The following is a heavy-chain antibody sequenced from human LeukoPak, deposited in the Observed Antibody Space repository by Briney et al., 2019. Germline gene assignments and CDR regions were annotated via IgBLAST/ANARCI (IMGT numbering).Heavy chain of an antibody. CDR3: ARDLGVGVNRAFDI. CDR2: ISVYNGNT. V-gene: IGHV1-18*01. Sequence: ASVKVSCNASGYTFTSYGISWVRQAPGQGLEWMGWISVYNGNTNYAQKLQGRVTMTTDTSTNTVYMELRSLRSDDTAVYYCARDLGVGVNRAFDIWGQGTMVAVSS. D-gene: IGHD1-14*01. J-gene: IGHJ3*02. CDR1: GYTFTSYG.